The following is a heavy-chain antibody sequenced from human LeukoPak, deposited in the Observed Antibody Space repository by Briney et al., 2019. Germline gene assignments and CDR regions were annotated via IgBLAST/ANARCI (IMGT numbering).Heavy chain of an antibody. Sequence: PGGSLRLSCAAFGFTFSNYWMSWVRQAPGKGLEWVANIKEDGTDIYYVDSVKGRFTISRDNAKDSLYLQINSLRVEDTAVYYCATSRAFDYWGQGTLVTVSS. V-gene: IGHV3-7*03. CDR3: ATSRAFDY. J-gene: IGHJ4*02. CDR2: IKEDGTDI. CDR1: GFTFSNYW.